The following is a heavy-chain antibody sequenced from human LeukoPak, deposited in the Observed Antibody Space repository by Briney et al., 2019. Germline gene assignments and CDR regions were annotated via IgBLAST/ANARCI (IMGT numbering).Heavy chain of an antibody. CDR3: VKGQEVVYAPTFDY. CDR2: IGTNGIST. V-gene: IGHV3-64D*09. CDR1: GFTFNSYA. Sequence: GGSLRLSCSASGFTFNSYAIHWVRQAPGKGLECVSSIGTNGISTYYADSVTCRFTISRDNSKNSLYLQMSSLRAEDTAVYYCVKGQEVVYAPTFDYWGQGTLVTVSS. J-gene: IGHJ4*02. D-gene: IGHD2-8*02.